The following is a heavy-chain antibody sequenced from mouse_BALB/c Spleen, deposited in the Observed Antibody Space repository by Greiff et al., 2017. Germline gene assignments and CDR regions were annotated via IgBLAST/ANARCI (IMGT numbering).Heavy chain of an antibody. Sequence: EVKLMESGGGLVKPGGSLKLSCAASGFTFSDYYMYWVRQTPEKRLEWVATISDGGSYTYYPDSVKGRFTISRDNAKNNLYLQMSSLKSEDTAMYYCARGPGTDYWGQGTTLTVSS. CDR2: ISDGGSYT. V-gene: IGHV5-4*02. CDR3: ARGPGTDY. CDR1: GFTFSDYY. J-gene: IGHJ2*01. D-gene: IGHD4-1*01.